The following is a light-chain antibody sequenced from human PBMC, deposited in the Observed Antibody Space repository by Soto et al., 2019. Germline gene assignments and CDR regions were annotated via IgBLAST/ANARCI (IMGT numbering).Light chain of an antibody. V-gene: IGLV2-14*01. J-gene: IGLJ1*01. CDR3: SSYTSSSSYV. Sequence: QSALTQPASVSGSPGQSITISCTGTSSDVGGYNYVSWYQQNPGKAPKLMIYEVSNRPSGVSNRFSGSKSGNTASLSISGLQAEDEAEYYCSSYTSSSSYVFGTGTKVTVL. CDR2: EVS. CDR1: SSDVGGYNY.